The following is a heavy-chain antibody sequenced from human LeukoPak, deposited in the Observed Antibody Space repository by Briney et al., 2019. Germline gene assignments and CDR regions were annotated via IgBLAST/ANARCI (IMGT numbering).Heavy chain of an antibody. Sequence: GASVKVSCKASGYTFTGYYMHWVRQAPGQGLEWMGWINPNSGGTNYAQKFQGRVTMTRDTSISTAYMELSRLRSDDTAVYYCARGHFVVPAAIAPPYNWFDPWGQGTLVTVSS. D-gene: IGHD2-2*02. J-gene: IGHJ5*02. CDR2: INPNSGGT. CDR1: GYTFTGYY. V-gene: IGHV1-2*02. CDR3: ARGHFVVPAAIAPPYNWFDP.